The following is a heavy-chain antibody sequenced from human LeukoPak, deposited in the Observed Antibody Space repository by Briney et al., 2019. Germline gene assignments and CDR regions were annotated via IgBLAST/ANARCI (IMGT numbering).Heavy chain of an antibody. CDR2: IKEDGSEK. V-gene: IGHV3-7*01. CDR3: ARYHWNDVAY. CDR1: GFTFSDYW. D-gene: IGHD1-1*01. J-gene: IGHJ4*02. Sequence: GGSLRLSCAASGFTFSDYWMNWVRQAPGKGLEWVANIKEDGSEKYYVDSVRGRFTISRDNAKNSLYLQMNCLRAEDSAVYYCARYHWNDVAYWGQGTLVTVSS.